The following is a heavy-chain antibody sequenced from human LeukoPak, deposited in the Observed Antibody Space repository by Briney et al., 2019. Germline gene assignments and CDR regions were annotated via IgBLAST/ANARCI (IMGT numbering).Heavy chain of an antibody. Sequence: SETLSLTCTVSGGSISSSSYYRGWIRQPPGKGLEWIGSIYYSGSTYYNPSLKGRVTISVDTSKNQFSLKLSSVTAADTAVYYCARITMVRGVVWGQGTLVTVSS. D-gene: IGHD3-10*01. CDR3: ARITMVRGVV. V-gene: IGHV4-39*01. CDR2: IYYSGST. J-gene: IGHJ4*02. CDR1: GGSISSSSYY.